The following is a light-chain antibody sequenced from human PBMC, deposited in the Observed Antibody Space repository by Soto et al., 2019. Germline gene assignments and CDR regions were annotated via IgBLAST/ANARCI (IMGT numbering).Light chain of an antibody. J-gene: IGKJ1*01. CDR3: QQYNNWPRT. Sequence: EFVLTQSPGTLSLSPRERATLSCRASQSVSSSYLAWYQRKPGQTPRLLIYDASTRATGIPARFSGSGSGTEFTLTISSLQSEDFAVYYCQQYNNWPRTFGQGTMVDI. CDR1: QSVSSSY. V-gene: IGKV3-15*01. CDR2: DAS.